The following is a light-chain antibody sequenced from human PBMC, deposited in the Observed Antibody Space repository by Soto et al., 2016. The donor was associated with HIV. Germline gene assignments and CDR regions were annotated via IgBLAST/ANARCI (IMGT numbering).Light chain of an antibody. J-gene: IGLJ2*01. Sequence: YVLTQPPSVSVAPGKTANISCGGNNIGSKSVYWYQQKSGQAPVLVVYDDSDRPSGITERFSGSNSGNTATLTISRVEAGDEADYYCQVWDSSSDHVVFGGGTKLTVL. CDR1: NIGSKS. CDR2: DDS. V-gene: IGLV3-21*03. CDR3: QVWDSSSDHVV.